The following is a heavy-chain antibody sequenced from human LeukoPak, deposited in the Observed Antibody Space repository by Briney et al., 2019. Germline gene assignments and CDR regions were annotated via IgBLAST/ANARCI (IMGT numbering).Heavy chain of an antibody. Sequence: ASVKVSCKASGYTFTGYYMHWVRQAPGQGLEWMGWINPNSGGTNYAQKFQGRVTITADESTSTAYMELSSLRSEDTAVYYCAREGEYYYDSSGSKDWFDPWGQGTLVTVSS. CDR2: INPNSGGT. D-gene: IGHD3-22*01. CDR3: AREGEYYYDSSGSKDWFDP. CDR1: GYTFTGYY. V-gene: IGHV1-2*02. J-gene: IGHJ5*02.